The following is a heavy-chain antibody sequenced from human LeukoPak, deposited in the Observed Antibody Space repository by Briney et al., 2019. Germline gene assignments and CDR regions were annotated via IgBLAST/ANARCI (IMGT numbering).Heavy chain of an antibody. CDR1: GGSFSGYY. CDR3: ARGRIAAPNWFDP. J-gene: IGHJ5*02. Sequence: PSETLSLTCAVYGGSFSGYYWSWIRQPPGKGLEWIGEINHSGSTNYNPSLKSRVTISVDTSKNQFSPKLNSVTAADTAVYYCARGRIAAPNWFDPWGQGTLVTVSS. V-gene: IGHV4-34*01. D-gene: IGHD6-13*01. CDR2: INHSGST.